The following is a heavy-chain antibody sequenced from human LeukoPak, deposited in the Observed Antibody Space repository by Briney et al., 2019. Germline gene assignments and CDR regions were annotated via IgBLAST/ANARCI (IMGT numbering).Heavy chain of an antibody. Sequence: ASVKVSCKASGYTFTGYYMHWVRQAPGQGLEWMGWINPNSGGTNYAQKFQGRVTMTRDTSISTAYMELGRLRSDDTAVYYCARDRYDILTGYHDAFDIWGQGTMVTVSS. J-gene: IGHJ3*02. V-gene: IGHV1-2*02. CDR1: GYTFTGYY. CDR3: ARDRYDILTGYHDAFDI. CDR2: INPNSGGT. D-gene: IGHD3-9*01.